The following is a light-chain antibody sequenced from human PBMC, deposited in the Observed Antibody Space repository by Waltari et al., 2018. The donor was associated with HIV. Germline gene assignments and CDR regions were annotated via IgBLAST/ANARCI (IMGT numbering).Light chain of an antibody. J-gene: IGLJ1*01. CDR3: KSKTSSSTPCV. CDR2: DVS. V-gene: IGLV2-14*03. CDR1: SRDVAGYNS. Sequence: QSALTQPASVSGSPGHPITISCTGTSRDVAGYNSVAWYQQHPGKAPKLIIYDVSNRPSGVPYRFSGSKSGNTASLTISGLQAEDEADYYCKSKTSSSTPCVFGTGTKVTVL.